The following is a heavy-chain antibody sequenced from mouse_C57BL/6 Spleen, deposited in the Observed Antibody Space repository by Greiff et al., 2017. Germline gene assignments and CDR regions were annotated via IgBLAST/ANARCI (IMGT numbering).Heavy chain of an antibody. V-gene: IGHV1-80*01. Sequence: QVQLQQSGAELVKPGASVKISCKASGYAFSSYWMNWVKQRPGKGLEWIGQIYPGDGDTNYNGKFKGKATLTADKSSSTAYMQLSSLTSEDSAVYFCARSDGSSLGGDYFDYWGQGTTLTVSS. CDR1: GYAFSSYW. D-gene: IGHD1-1*01. CDR3: ARSDGSSLGGDYFDY. J-gene: IGHJ2*01. CDR2: IYPGDGDT.